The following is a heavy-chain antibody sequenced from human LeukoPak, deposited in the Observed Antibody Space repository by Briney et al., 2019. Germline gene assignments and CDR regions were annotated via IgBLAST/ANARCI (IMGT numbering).Heavy chain of an antibody. Sequence: SETLSLTCAVYGGSFSGYYWSWIRQPAGKGLEWIGRIHTSGTTNYNPSLKSRVTMSVDTSEKQLSLNLRSVTAADTAVYYCARLPGGDSSSVVAFDIWGQGTMVTVSS. V-gene: IGHV4-59*10. CDR2: IHTSGTT. D-gene: IGHD2-21*02. J-gene: IGHJ3*02. CDR1: GGSFSGYY. CDR3: ARLPGGDSSSVVAFDI.